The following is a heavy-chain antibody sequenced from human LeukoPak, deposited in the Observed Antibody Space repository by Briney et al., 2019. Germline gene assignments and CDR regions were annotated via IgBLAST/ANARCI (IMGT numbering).Heavy chain of an antibody. Sequence: GASVKVSCKASGGTFSSYASSWVRQAPGQGLEWMGWISAYNGNTNYAQKLQGRVTMTTDTSTSTAYMELRSLRSDDTAVYYCARGSYDFWSGYYTGYPRDFDYWGQGTLVTVSS. J-gene: IGHJ4*02. CDR3: ARGSYDFWSGYYTGYPRDFDY. CDR1: GGTFSSYA. V-gene: IGHV1-18*01. D-gene: IGHD3-3*01. CDR2: ISAYNGNT.